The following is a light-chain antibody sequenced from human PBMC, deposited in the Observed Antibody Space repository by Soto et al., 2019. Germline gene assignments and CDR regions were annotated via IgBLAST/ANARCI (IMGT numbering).Light chain of an antibody. V-gene: IGKV4-1*01. CDR3: QQYYTNALT. CDR1: QSVLYSSNNKNY. J-gene: IGKJ4*01. Sequence: DIVMTQSPDSLAVSLGERATINCKSSQSVLYSSNNKNYLAWYQQKPGKPPKLLIYWASTRESRVPDRFSGSGSGTDFTLTISSLQAEDVAVYYCQQYYTNALTFGGGTKVGVK. CDR2: WAS.